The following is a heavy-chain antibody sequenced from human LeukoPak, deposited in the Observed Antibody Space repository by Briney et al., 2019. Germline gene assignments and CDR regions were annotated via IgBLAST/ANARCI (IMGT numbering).Heavy chain of an antibody. CDR1: GGSISSYY. D-gene: IGHD4-23*01. CDR3: ARLVSTVVIYYYYYMDV. Sequence: PSETLSLTCTVSGGSISSYYWSWIRQPPGKGLEWIGSIYYSGSTYYNPSLKSRVTISVDMPKNQLSLKLSSVTAADTAVYYCARLVSTVVIYYYYYMDVWGKGTTVTISS. CDR2: IYYSGST. V-gene: IGHV4-59*05. J-gene: IGHJ6*03.